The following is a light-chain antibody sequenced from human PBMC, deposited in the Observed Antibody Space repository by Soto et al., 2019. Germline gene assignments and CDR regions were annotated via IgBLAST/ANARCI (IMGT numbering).Light chain of an antibody. CDR2: DAS. CDR3: QQYGSTPLT. CDR1: QSVGSNK. Sequence: EIVLTQSPGTLSLSPGERATLSCRASQSVGSNKLAWYQQKRGQAPRFLMYDASTRATGIPDRFIGSGSGTDFTLTISRLEPEDFAVYYCQQYGSTPLTFGGGTKVEIK. J-gene: IGKJ4*01. V-gene: IGKV3-20*01.